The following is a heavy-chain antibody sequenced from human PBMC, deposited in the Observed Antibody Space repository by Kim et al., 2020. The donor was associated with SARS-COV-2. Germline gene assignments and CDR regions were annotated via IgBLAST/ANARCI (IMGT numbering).Heavy chain of an antibody. D-gene: IGHD3-22*01. CDR3: ARDEYYYDSSGYI. V-gene: IGHV4-38-2*02. Sequence: SETLSLTCTVSGYSISSGYYWGWIRQPPGKGLEWIGSICHSGSTYYNPSLKSRVTISVDTSKNQFSLKLSSVTAADTAVYYCARDEYYYDSSGYIWGQGTMVTVSS. J-gene: IGHJ3*02. CDR2: ICHSGST. CDR1: GYSISSGYY.